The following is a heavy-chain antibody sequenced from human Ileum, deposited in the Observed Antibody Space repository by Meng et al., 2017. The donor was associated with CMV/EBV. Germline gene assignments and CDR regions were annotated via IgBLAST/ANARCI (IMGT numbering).Heavy chain of an antibody. V-gene: IGHV4-30-4*08. CDR1: NDSIICGDSY. D-gene: IGHD2-2*01. J-gene: IGHJ6*02. Sequence: CPVPNDSIICGDSYWCWLRQPPGKRLEWLGYIYRSGTTYYNPSIKSRINISVDTSRNQFSLNLKFVTAADTAVYFCARDRIVVRMDIWGPGTTVTVSS. CDR2: IYRSGTT. CDR3: ARDRIVVRMDI.